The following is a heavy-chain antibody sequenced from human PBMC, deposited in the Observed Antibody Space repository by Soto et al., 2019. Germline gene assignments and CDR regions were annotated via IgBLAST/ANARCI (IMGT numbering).Heavy chain of an antibody. D-gene: IGHD2-2*01. V-gene: IGHV3-33*01. CDR3: ARDNARYCSSTSCYSQFQH. CDR1: GFTFSSYG. J-gene: IGHJ1*01. Sequence: QVQLVESGGGVVQPGRSLRLSCAASGFTFSSYGMHWVRQAPGKGLEWVAVIWCDGSNKYYADSVKGRFTISRDNSKNRLYMHMNSLRDEDTVVYYCARDNARYCSSTSCYSQFQHWGQGTLVTVSS. CDR2: IWCDGSNK.